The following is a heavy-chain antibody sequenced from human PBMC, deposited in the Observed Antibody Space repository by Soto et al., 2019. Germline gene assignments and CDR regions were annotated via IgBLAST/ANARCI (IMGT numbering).Heavy chain of an antibody. CDR1: GGTFSSYT. J-gene: IGHJ4*02. D-gene: IGHD2-15*01. CDR2: IIPILGIA. V-gene: IGHV1-69*08. Sequence: QVQLVQSGAEVKKPGSSVKVSCKASGGTFSSYTISWVRQAPGQGLEWMGRIIPILGIANYAQKFQGRVTITEDKSTSTAYMELSSLRSEDTDVYYCARDQEGVAFDYWGQGTLVTVSS. CDR3: ARDQEGVAFDY.